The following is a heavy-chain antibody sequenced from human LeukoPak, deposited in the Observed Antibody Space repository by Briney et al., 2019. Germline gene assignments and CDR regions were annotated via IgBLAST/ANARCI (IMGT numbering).Heavy chain of an antibody. Sequence: GGSLRLSCVASGITFSSYSMNWVRQAPGKGLEWVSYISSFSGTINYADSVKGRFTISRDNAKNTAYLQMNSLRAEDTAVYYCARDIWGYFDYWGQGTLVTVSS. CDR3: ARDIWGYFDY. CDR1: GITFSSYS. CDR2: ISSFSGTI. D-gene: IGHD3-16*01. V-gene: IGHV3-48*01. J-gene: IGHJ4*02.